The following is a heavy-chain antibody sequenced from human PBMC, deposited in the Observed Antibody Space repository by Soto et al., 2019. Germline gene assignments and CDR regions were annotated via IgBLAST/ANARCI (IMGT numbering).Heavy chain of an antibody. CDR1: GFTFSSYS. D-gene: IGHD2-15*01. CDR2: ISSSSSYI. J-gene: IGHJ5*02. CDR3: ASVRNYGYCSGGSCLPTPFDP. Sequence: GGSLRLSCAASGFTFSSYSMNWVRQAPGKGLEWVSSISSSSSYIYYADSVKGRFTISRDNAKNSLYLQMNSLRAEDTAVYYCASVRNYGYCSGGSCLPTPFDPWGQGTLVTVSS. V-gene: IGHV3-21*01.